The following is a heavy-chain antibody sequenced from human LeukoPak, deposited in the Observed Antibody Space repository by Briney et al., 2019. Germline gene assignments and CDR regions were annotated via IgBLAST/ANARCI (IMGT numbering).Heavy chain of an antibody. CDR3: ARDGGDYGDYAYWYFDL. Sequence: GGSLRLSCAASGFTVSSNYMSWVRQAPGKGLEWVSVIYSGGSTYYADSVKGRFTISRGNSKNTLYLQMNSLRAEDTAVYYCARDGGDYGDYAYWYFDLWGRGTLVTVSS. CDR2: IYSGGST. J-gene: IGHJ2*01. D-gene: IGHD4-17*01. CDR1: GFTVSSNY. V-gene: IGHV3-66*01.